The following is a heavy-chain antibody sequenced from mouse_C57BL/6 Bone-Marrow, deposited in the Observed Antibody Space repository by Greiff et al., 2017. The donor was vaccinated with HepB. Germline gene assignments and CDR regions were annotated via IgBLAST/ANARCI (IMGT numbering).Heavy chain of an antibody. V-gene: IGHV1-81*01. D-gene: IGHD1-1*01. J-gene: IGHJ2*01. CDR1: GYTFTSYG. CDR3: ARRDYYGSDYFDY. CDR2: IYPRSGNT. Sequence: QVQLQQSGAELARPGASVKLSSKASGYTFTSYGISWVKQRTGQGLEWIGEIYPRSGNTYYNEKFKGKATLTADKSSSTAYMELRSLTSEDSAVYFCARRDYYGSDYFDYWGQGTTLTVSS.